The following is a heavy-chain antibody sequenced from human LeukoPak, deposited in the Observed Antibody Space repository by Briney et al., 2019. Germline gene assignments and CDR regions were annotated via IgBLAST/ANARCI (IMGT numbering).Heavy chain of an antibody. D-gene: IGHD5-18*01. CDR1: GGSISSYY. V-gene: IGHV4-59*01. CDR2: IYYSGST. J-gene: IGHJ4*02. Sequence: PSETLSLTCTVSGGSISSYYWSWIRQPPGKGLEWIGYIYYSGSTNYNPSLKSRVTISVDTSNNQFSLKLSSVTAADTAVYYCARYLSNGYVEYFDYRGQGTLVTVSS. CDR3: ARYLSNGYVEYFDY.